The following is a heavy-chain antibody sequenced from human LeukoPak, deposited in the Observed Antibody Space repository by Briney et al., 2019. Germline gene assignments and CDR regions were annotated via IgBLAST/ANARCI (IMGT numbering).Heavy chain of an antibody. J-gene: IGHJ3*02. D-gene: IGHD6-19*01. V-gene: IGHV3-23*01. CDR1: GFTFSSYA. CDR3: AKVSQYSSGRFAILDAFDI. Sequence: GGSLRLSCAASGFTFSSYAMSWVRQAPGKGLEWVSAISGSGGSTYYADSVKGRFTISRDNSKNTLYLQMNSLRAEDTAVYYCAKVSQYSSGRFAILDAFDIWGQGTMVTVSS. CDR2: ISGSGGST.